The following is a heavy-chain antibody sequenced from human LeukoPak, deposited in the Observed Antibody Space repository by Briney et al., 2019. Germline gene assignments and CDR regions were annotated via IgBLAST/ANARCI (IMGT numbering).Heavy chain of an antibody. CDR3: ASSMQQWLVGADYYYMDV. V-gene: IGHV1-2*02. J-gene: IGHJ6*03. CDR2: INPNSGGT. D-gene: IGHD6-19*01. Sequence: ASVKVSCKASGYTFTGYYMHWVRQAPGQGLEWMGWINPNSGGTNYAQKFQGRVTMTRDTSISTAYMELSRLRSDDTAVYYCASSMQQWLVGADYYYMDVWGKGTTVTVSS. CDR1: GYTFTGYY.